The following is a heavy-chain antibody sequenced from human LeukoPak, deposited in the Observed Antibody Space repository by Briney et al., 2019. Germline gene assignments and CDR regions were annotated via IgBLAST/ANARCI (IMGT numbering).Heavy chain of an antibody. J-gene: IGHJ3*02. V-gene: IGHV3-9*03. CDR1: GFTFDDYA. CDR3: AKDIGIAVAGTPDAFDI. Sequence: GGSLRLSCAASGFTFDDYAMHWVRQAPGKGLEWVSGISWNSGSIGYADSVKGRFTISRDNAKNSLYLQMNSLRAEDMALYYCAKDIGIAVAGTPDAFDIWGQGTMVTVSS. CDR2: ISWNSGSI. D-gene: IGHD6-19*01.